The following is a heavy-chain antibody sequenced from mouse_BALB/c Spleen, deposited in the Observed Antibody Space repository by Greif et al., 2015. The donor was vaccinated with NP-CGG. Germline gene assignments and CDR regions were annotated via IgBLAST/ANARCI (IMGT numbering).Heavy chain of an antibody. CDR1: GYTFTSYY. J-gene: IGHJ2*01. V-gene: IGHV1S81*02. D-gene: IGHD3-3*01. CDR2: INPSNGGT. CDR3: TRSWDSYFDY. Sequence: VQLQQSGAELVKPGASVKLSCMASGYTFTSYYMYWVKQRPGQGLEWIGEINPSNGGTNFNEKFKSKATLTVDKSSSTAYMQLSSLTSEDSAVYYCTRSWDSYFDYWGQGTTLTVSS.